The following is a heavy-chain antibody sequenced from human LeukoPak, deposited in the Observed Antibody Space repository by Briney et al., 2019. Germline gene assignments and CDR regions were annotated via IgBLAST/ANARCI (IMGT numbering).Heavy chain of an antibody. CDR3: ARDQDSGWYNAFDI. CDR1: GFTFSSYA. Sequence: PGGSLRLSCAASGFTFSSYAMHWVRQAPGKGLEYVSAISSNGGSTSYANSVKGRFTISRDNSKNTLYLQMGSLRAGDMAVYYWARDQDSGWYNAFDIWGQGTMVTVSS. CDR2: ISSNGGST. J-gene: IGHJ3*02. V-gene: IGHV3-64*01. D-gene: IGHD6-19*01.